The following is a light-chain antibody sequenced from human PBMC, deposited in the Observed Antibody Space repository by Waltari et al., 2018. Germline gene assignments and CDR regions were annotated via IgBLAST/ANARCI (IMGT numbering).Light chain of an antibody. CDR1: QSVSSN. CDR2: GAS. CDR3: QQYNYWSGT. Sequence: EIVLTQSPATLSLPPGERATLSCRASQSVSSNLAWYRQNPGQAPRLLIYGASTRATGIPARFSGSGSGTEFTLTISSLQSEDFAVYYCQQYNYWSGTFGQGTKVEIK. V-gene: IGKV3-15*01. J-gene: IGKJ1*01.